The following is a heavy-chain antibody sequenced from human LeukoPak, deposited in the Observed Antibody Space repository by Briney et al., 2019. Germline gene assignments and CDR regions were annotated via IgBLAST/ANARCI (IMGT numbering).Heavy chain of an antibody. CDR3: AKGRVVVISAFDY. D-gene: IGHD3-22*01. Sequence: RTGGSLRLSCAASGFTFSRYAIHWVRQAPGKGLEWVAVISYDGSNKYYADSVKGRFTISRDNSKNTLYLQMNSLRAEDTAVYYCAKGRVVVISAFDYWGQGTLVTVSS. CDR1: GFTFSRYA. CDR2: ISYDGSNK. J-gene: IGHJ4*02. V-gene: IGHV3-30*04.